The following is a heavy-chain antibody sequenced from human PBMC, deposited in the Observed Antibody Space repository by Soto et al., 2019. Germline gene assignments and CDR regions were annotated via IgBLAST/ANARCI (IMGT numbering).Heavy chain of an antibody. J-gene: IGHJ3*02. CDR3: ARHAVIAAAGIGAFDI. Sequence: ASVKVSCKASGYTFTSYAMHWVRQAPGQRLEWMGWINAGNGNTKYSQKFQGRVTITRDTSASTAYMVLSSLRSEDTAVYYCARHAVIAAAGIGAFDIWGQGTMVTVSS. CDR2: INAGNGNT. D-gene: IGHD6-13*01. V-gene: IGHV1-3*01. CDR1: GYTFTSYA.